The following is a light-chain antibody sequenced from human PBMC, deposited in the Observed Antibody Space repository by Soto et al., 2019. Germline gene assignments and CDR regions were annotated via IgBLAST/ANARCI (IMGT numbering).Light chain of an antibody. CDR1: QSVSNNY. V-gene: IGKV3-20*01. CDR3: QQYGSSPLT. J-gene: IGKJ3*01. Sequence: ESVLSQSPGTLSLSPGERATLSCRASQSVSNNYLAWYQQKPGQAPRLLIYGASTRATGIPDRFSGSGSGTDFTLTISRLEPEDFAVYYCQQYGSSPLTFGPGTKVDIK. CDR2: GAS.